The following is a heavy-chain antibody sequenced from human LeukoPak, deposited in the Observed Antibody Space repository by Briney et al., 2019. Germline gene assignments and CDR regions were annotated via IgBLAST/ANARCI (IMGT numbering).Heavy chain of an antibody. Sequence: ASVKVSCKASGYTFSSHGIIWVRQAPGQGLEWNAWISPHTGDIDYAQNLQGRVTVTTDTSTNTAYMELRSLRFDDTAVYYCARERRSFDPWGQGTLVTVSS. D-gene: IGHD3-16*01. CDR2: ISPHTGDI. V-gene: IGHV1-18*01. J-gene: IGHJ5*02. CDR3: ARERRSFDP. CDR1: GYTFSSHG.